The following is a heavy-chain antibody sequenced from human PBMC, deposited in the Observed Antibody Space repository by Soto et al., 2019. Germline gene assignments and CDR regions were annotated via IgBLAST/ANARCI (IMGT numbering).Heavy chain of an antibody. CDR1: GYSFSNSW. V-gene: IGHV5-51*01. CDR3: ARPVGGYCSSTSCYTYFGLDV. D-gene: IGHD2-2*01. J-gene: IGHJ6*02. Sequence: GESLKISCSGSGYSFSNSWIGWVRQMPGKGLELMGILYPGDSNTRYSPSFQGQVTISADKSIGTAYLQWSSLKSSDTAMYYCARPVGGYCSSTSCYTYFGLDVWGQGTTVTVSS. CDR2: LYPGDSNT.